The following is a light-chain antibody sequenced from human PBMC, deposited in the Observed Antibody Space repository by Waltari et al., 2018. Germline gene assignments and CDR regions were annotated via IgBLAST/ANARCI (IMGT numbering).Light chain of an antibody. V-gene: IGKV1-39*01. CDR1: QSISAS. CDR2: AAS. CDR3: QQNYNDPLT. Sequence: DIQMTQSPSSLSASVGDRVTINCRASQSISASLTWYQQKPGKAPKLLIYAASTLQSGVPSRVSGSGSGADFTLTINRLQPEDFATYYCQQNYNDPLTFGEGTKMEIK. J-gene: IGKJ4*01.